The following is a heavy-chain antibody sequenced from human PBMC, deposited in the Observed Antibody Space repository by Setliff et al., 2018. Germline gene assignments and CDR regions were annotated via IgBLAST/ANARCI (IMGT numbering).Heavy chain of an antibody. Sequence: PSETLSLTCSVSGGSINRNYWSWIRQPPRKGLEWIGYIHYSGNTNYNPSLKSRVTISVDTSKTQFSLKLSSVTAADTAVYYCARGINSVSWTPKYWGRGTLVTVSS. J-gene: IGHJ4*02. CDR2: IHYSGNT. CDR1: GGSINRNY. CDR3: ARGINSVSWTPKY. D-gene: IGHD6-13*01. V-gene: IGHV4-59*08.